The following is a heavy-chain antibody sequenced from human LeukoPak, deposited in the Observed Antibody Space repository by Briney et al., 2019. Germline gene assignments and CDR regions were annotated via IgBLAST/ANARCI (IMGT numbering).Heavy chain of an antibody. J-gene: IGHJ4*02. CDR2: IRYDGNNK. CDR3: ASDVASPCCGDCPFRD. D-gene: IGHD2-21*02. CDR1: GFTFRSYG. Sequence: GVSLRLSCAASGFTFRSYGMDWGRQAPGKGLEGVAFIRYDGNNKNYGDSVKVRFTISRDNSKNTLHLKMDSLRAEDTAVYYCASDVASPCCGDCPFRDWGQGTMVTVSS. V-gene: IGHV3-30*02.